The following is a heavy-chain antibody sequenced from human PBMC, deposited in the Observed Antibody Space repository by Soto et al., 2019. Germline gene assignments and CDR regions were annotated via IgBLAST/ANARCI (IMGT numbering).Heavy chain of an antibody. CDR3: ARKMPGFALDI. D-gene: IGHD2-2*01. J-gene: IGHJ3*02. CDR2: ISPNSGGT. V-gene: IGHV1-2*02. Sequence: GASVKVSCKASGYTFTDYYMHWVRQAPGQGLEWMGSISPNSGGTNYAQKFQGRVTVTRDTSTSTAYMELSRLRSDDTAVYYCARKMPGFALDIWGQGTMVTVSS. CDR1: GYTFTDYY.